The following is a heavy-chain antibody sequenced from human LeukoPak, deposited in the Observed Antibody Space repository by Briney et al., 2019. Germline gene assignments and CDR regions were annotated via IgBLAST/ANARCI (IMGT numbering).Heavy chain of an antibody. Sequence: GGSLRLSCAASGFTFSSYSMNWVRQAPGKGLEWVSSISSSSSYIYYADSVKGRFTISRDNAKNSLYLQMNSLRAEDTAVYYCARGRITMVRGVLNYYYYMDVWGKGTTVTISS. CDR3: ARGRITMVRGVLNYYYYMDV. J-gene: IGHJ6*03. CDR1: GFTFSSYS. D-gene: IGHD3-10*01. V-gene: IGHV3-21*01. CDR2: ISSSSSYI.